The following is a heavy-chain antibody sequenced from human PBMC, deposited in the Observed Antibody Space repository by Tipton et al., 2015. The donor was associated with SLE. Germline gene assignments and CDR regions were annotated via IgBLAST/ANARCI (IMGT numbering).Heavy chain of an antibody. J-gene: IGHJ3*02. V-gene: IGHV4-59*11. CDR2: IYYSGST. Sequence: TLSLTCTVSGGSISSHYWSWIRQPPGKGLEWIGCIYYSGSTNYNPSLKSRVTISVDTSKNQFSLKLSSVTAADTAVYYCARDLTVAFDIWGQGTMVTVSS. CDR1: GGSISSHY. CDR3: ARDLTVAFDI.